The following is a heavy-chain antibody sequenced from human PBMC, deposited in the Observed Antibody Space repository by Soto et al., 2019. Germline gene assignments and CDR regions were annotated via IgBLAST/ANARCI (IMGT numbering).Heavy chain of an antibody. V-gene: IGHV3-48*02. J-gene: IGHJ4*02. CDR3: ARDGGRLGY. Sequence: EVQLVESGGGLVQPGGSLRLSCAASGFTFSSYSMNWVRQAPGKGLEWVSYISSSSSTIYYADSVKGRFTISRDNAKNSLYLQMTSLRDEDTAVYYCARDGGRLGYWVQGTLVTVSS. D-gene: IGHD2-15*01. CDR2: ISSSSSTI. CDR1: GFTFSSYS.